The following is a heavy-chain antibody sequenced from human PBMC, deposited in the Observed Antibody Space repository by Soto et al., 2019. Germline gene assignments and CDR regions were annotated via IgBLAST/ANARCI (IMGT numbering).Heavy chain of an antibody. J-gene: IGHJ4*02. CDR1: GGSISSSSYF. Sequence: SETLSLTCTVSGGSISSSSYFWGWIRQPPGKGLEWIGSIYYSGSTYYNPSLKSRVTISVDTSKNQFSLKLSSVTAADTAVYYCARDSVDYSSGWYSDYWGQGTLVTVSS. D-gene: IGHD6-19*01. V-gene: IGHV4-39*01. CDR2: IYYSGST. CDR3: ARDSVDYSSGWYSDY.